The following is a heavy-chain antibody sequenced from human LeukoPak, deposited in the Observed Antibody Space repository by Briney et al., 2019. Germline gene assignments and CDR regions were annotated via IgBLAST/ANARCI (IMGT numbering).Heavy chain of an antibody. Sequence: ASVKVSCKASGYTFTSYDMHWVRQATGQGLEWMGWMNPASGNTVYARKFQGRVTITRDISISTAYMELSSLRSEDTAVYYCARVGCSPISCHTWFDPWGQGTLVTVSS. CDR3: ARVGCSPISCHTWFDP. V-gene: IGHV1-8*03. CDR2: MNPASGNT. J-gene: IGHJ5*02. D-gene: IGHD2-2*01. CDR1: GYTFTSYD.